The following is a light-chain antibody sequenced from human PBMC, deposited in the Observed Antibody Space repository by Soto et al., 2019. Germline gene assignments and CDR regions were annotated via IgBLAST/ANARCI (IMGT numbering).Light chain of an antibody. CDR2: AAS. J-gene: IGKJ3*01. CDR1: QSINTY. Sequence: DIQMTQSPSSLSASVGERVTITCRASQSINTYLNWFQQKPGKAPKLLIYAASTLPSGVPSRFSGSGSGTDFTLTISSLQREEFATYYCQQSFSGLGTFGPGTKVDIK. V-gene: IGKV1-39*01. CDR3: QQSFSGLGT.